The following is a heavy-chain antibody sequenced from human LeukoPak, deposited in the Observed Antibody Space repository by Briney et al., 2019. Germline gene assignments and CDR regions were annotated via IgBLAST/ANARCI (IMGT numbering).Heavy chain of an antibody. Sequence: GGSLRLSCAASGFTFSSYAMSWVRQAPGKGLEWVSAISGSGGSTYYADSVKGRFTISRDNSKSTLYLQMNSLRAEDTAVYHCAKEPNTVVHHTGNYWGQGTLVTVSS. CDR3: AKEPNTVVHHTGNY. J-gene: IGHJ4*02. CDR1: GFTFSSYA. D-gene: IGHD4-23*01. CDR2: ISGSGGST. V-gene: IGHV3-23*01.